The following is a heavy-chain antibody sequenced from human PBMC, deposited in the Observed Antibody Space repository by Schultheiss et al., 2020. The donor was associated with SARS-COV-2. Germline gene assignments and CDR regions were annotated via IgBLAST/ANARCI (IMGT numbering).Heavy chain of an antibody. CDR3: TTGGDYYGMDV. J-gene: IGHJ6*02. CDR2: IRGNTNSYAT. Sequence: GGSLRLSCAASGFTFSDHYMDWVRQAPGKGLEWVGRIRGNTNSYATAYGASVKGRFTISRDDSKNTLFLQMNSLKTDDTAVYYCTTGGDYYGMDVWGQGTTVTVSS. D-gene: IGHD3-16*01. V-gene: IGHV3-72*01. CDR1: GFTFSDHY.